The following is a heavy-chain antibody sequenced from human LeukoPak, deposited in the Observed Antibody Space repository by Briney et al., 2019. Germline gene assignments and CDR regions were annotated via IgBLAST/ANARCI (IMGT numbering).Heavy chain of an antibody. J-gene: IGHJ5*02. CDR2: INTNTGNP. CDR3: ARRKWVVVPVARGWFDP. CDR1: GYTFTSYA. Sequence: ASVKVSRKASGYTFTSYAMNWVRQAPGQGLEWMGWINTNTGNPTYAQGFTGRFVFSLDTSVSTAYLQISSLKAEDTAVYYCARRKWVVVPVARGWFDPWGQGTLVTVSS. V-gene: IGHV7-4-1*02. D-gene: IGHD2-2*01.